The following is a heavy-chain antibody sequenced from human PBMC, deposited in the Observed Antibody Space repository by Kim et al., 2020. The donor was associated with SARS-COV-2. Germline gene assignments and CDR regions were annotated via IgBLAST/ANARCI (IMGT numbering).Heavy chain of an antibody. CDR1: GGSISSSSYY. V-gene: IGHV4-39*01. J-gene: IGHJ6*01. CDR2: IYYSGST. Sequence: SETLSLTCTVSGGSISSSSYYWGWIRQPPGKGLEWIGSIYYSGSTYYNPSLKSRVTISVDTSKNQFSLKLSSVTADTAVYYCARLGGLLWFGEWNNYYG. CDR3: ARLGGLLWFGEWNNYYG. D-gene: IGHD3-10*01.